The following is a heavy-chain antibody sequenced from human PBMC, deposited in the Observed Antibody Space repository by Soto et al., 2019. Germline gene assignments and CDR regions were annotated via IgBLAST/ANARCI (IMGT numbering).Heavy chain of an antibody. CDR3: AREGWELLRGAFDY. V-gene: IGHV3-53*02. CDR2: IYSGGST. D-gene: IGHD1-26*01. Sequence: EVQLVETGGGLIQPGGSLRLSCAASGFTVSSNYMSWVRQAPGKGLEWVSVIYSGGSTYYADSVKGRFTISRDNSKNTLYLQMNSLRAEDTAVYYCAREGWELLRGAFDYWGQGTLVTVSS. CDR1: GFTVSSNY. J-gene: IGHJ4*02.